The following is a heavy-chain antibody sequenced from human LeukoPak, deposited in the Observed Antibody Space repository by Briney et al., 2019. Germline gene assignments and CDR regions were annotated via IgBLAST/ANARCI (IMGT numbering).Heavy chain of an antibody. J-gene: IGHJ4*02. D-gene: IGHD3-10*01. CDR3: ARGHGSGNFRADY. CDR2: INPNSGNT. CDR1: GYTFTNYD. V-gene: IGHV1-8*01. Sequence: GASVKVSCKASGYTFTNYDINWVRQATGQGLEWLGWINPNSGNTGSAQKFQGRVTMTGNTSINTAYMELSSLRSEDTAVYYCARGHGSGNFRADYWGQGTLVTVSS.